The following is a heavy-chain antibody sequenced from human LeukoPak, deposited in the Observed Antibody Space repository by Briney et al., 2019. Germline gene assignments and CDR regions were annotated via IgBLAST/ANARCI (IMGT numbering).Heavy chain of an antibody. CDR3: VKEDKFLTGYHLVY. V-gene: IGHV3-23*01. J-gene: IGHJ4*02. CDR2: ISGGGGNI. Sequence: GGSLRLSCTASGFIFSNYAMSWVRQAPGKGLEWVSSISGGGGNIYYVDSVKGRFTVSRDNSKNTLSLQMNSLRAGDTAVYYCVKEDKFLTGYHLVYWGQGTLVTVSS. D-gene: IGHD3-9*01. CDR1: GFIFSNYA.